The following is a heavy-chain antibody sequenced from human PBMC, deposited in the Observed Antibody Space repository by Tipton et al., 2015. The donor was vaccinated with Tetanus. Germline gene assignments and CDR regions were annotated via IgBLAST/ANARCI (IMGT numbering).Heavy chain of an antibody. CDR2: ISAYNGNT. Sequence: QLVQSGAEVKKPGASVKVSCKASGYTFTSYGISWVRQAPGQGLEWMGWISAYNGNTNYAQKLQGRVTMTTDTSTSTAYMGLRSLRSDDTAVYYWARAIAAAVYYYYGMDVWGQGTTVTVSS. D-gene: IGHD6-13*01. CDR3: ARAIAAAVYYYYGMDV. CDR1: GYTFTSYG. J-gene: IGHJ6*02. V-gene: IGHV1-18*04.